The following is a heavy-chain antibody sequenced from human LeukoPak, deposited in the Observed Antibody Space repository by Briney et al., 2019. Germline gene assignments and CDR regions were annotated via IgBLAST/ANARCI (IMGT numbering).Heavy chain of an antibody. V-gene: IGHV3-49*04. J-gene: IGHJ4*02. Sequence: GGSLRLSCTASGFTFGDYAMTWVRQAPGKGLEWVGFIASKTYGGTAEYAASVKGRFTISRDDSKSIAYLQMNSLKTEDIAVYFCSRDQTPYYRGQGTLVTVSS. CDR3: SRDQTPYY. CDR2: IASKTYGGTA. CDR1: GFTFGDYA.